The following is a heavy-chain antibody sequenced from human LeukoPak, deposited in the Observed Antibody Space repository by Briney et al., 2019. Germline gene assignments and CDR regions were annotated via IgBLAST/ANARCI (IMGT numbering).Heavy chain of an antibody. D-gene: IGHD5-24*01. V-gene: IGHV3-7*01. CDR2: IKQDGSEK. CDR3: TRETPDGYDY. CDR1: GFTFSSYW. J-gene: IGHJ4*02. Sequence: GGSLRLSCAASGFTFSSYWMSWVRQAPGKGLEWVANIKQDGSEKYYVDSVKGRFTISRDNAKNSLYLQMNSLGAEDTAMYYCTRETPDGYDYWGQGTLVTVSS.